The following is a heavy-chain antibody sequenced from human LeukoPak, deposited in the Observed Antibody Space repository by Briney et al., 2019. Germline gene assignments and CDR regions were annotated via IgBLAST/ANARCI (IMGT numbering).Heavy chain of an antibody. Sequence: PSETLSLTCTVSGGSISSYYWSWIRQPPGKRLEWIGYIYYSGSTNYNPSLKSRVTISVDTSKNQFSLKLSSVTAADTAVYYCARGTALGSLFDYWGQGTLVTVSS. J-gene: IGHJ4*02. D-gene: IGHD2-21*02. CDR3: ARGTALGSLFDY. V-gene: IGHV4-59*01. CDR2: IYYSGST. CDR1: GGSISSYY.